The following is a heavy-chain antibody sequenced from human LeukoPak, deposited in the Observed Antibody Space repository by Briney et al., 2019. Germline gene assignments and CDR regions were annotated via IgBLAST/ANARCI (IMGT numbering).Heavy chain of an antibody. Sequence: PSETLSLTCTVSGGSISSGGYYWSWIRQPPGKGLEWIGYIYHSGGTYYNPSLKSRVTISVDTSKNQFSLKLSSVTAADTAVYYCARHSTTTTNPDYWGQGTLVTVSS. CDR2: IYHSGGT. V-gene: IGHV4-30-2*01. D-gene: IGHD4-11*01. CDR3: ARHSTTTTNPDY. J-gene: IGHJ4*02. CDR1: GGSISSGGYY.